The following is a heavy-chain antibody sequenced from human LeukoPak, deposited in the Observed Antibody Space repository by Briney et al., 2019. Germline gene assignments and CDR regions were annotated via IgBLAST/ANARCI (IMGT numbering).Heavy chain of an antibody. CDR1: GFTFSAYP. V-gene: IGHV3-30*14. CDR3: TKSTFDH. Sequence: GMSLRLSCAASGFTFSAYPMHWVRQAPGKGLEWVAVISHDGRTKYYPDSVKGRFTISRDNSKNILYLQLTTLRAEDTAIYYCTKSTFDHWGQGTLVTVSS. CDR2: ISHDGRTK. J-gene: IGHJ3*01.